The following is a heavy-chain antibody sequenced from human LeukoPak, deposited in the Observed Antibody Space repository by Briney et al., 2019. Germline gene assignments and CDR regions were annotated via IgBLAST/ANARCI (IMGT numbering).Heavy chain of an antibody. J-gene: IGHJ6*03. CDR3: AKGGYSSGRYFYYYMDV. D-gene: IGHD5-18*01. CDR1: GFTFSNYA. Sequence: GGSLRLSCAASGFTFSNYAMSWIRQAPGKGLEWVSTFSFNGVTTYYADSAKGRFTISRDNSKNTVYLQMNNLRAEDTAVYYCAKGGYSSGRYFYYYMDVWGEGTTVTVSS. CDR2: FSFNGVTT. V-gene: IGHV3-23*01.